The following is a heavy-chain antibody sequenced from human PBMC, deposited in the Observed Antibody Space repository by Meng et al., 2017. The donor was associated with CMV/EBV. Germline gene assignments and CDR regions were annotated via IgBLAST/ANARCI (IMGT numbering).Heavy chain of an antibody. CDR2: IIPIFCTA. V-gene: IGHV1-69*05. CDR1: GGTFSSYA. Sequence: SVKVSCKASGGTFSSYAISWVRQAPGQGLEWMGGIIPIFCTANYAQKFQGRVTITTDESTSTAYMELSSLRSEDTAVYYCARSGPQYSYSNRPGYYYYYGMDVWGQGTTVTVSS. CDR3: ARSGPQYSYSNRPGYYYYYGMDV. D-gene: IGHD4-11*01. J-gene: IGHJ6*02.